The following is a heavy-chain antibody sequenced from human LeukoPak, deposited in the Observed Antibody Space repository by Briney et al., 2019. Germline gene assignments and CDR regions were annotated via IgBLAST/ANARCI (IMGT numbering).Heavy chain of an antibody. Sequence: GGSLRLSCAASGFTFNNYAMNWVRQAPGKGLEGVSSTCGNCCTAYYVDSVKGRFTISRDNSKNTLYLQMNSLRAEDTAVYYCAKHYCSDASCSVFSFDSWGQGTLVTVSS. D-gene: IGHD2-2*01. CDR2: TCGNCCTA. CDR1: GFTFNNYA. CDR3: AKHYCSDASCSVFSFDS. V-gene: IGHV3-23*01. J-gene: IGHJ4*02.